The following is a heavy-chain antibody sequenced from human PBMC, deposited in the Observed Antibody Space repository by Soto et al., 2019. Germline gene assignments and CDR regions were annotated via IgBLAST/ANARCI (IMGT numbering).Heavy chain of an antibody. Sequence: SGPTLVNPTQTLTLTCTFSGFSLSTSGVGVGWIRQPPGKALEWLALIYWDDDKRYSPSLKSRLTITKDTSKNQVVLTMTNMDPVDTATYYCAHRRLIAAAGSHEDFDYWGQGTLVTVSS. CDR1: GFSLSTSGVG. J-gene: IGHJ4*02. CDR3: AHRRLIAAAGSHEDFDY. CDR2: IYWDDDK. D-gene: IGHD6-13*01. V-gene: IGHV2-5*02.